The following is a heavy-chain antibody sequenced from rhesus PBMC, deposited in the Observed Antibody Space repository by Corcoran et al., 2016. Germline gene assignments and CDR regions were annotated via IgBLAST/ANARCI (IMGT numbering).Heavy chain of an antibody. CDR3: ARALWSGYYFDS. CDR1: GGSITGYYY. CDR2: IYGNSAST. Sequence: QVQLQQWGEGLVKPSETLSLTCAVYGGSITGYYYWSWIRQPPGKGLEWIGYIYGNSASTNINPSLKNRVTISKDTSKNQFSLKLSSVTAADTAVYYCARALWSGYYFDSWGQGVLVTVSS. V-gene: IGHV4-73*01. J-gene: IGHJ4*01. D-gene: IGHD3-3*01.